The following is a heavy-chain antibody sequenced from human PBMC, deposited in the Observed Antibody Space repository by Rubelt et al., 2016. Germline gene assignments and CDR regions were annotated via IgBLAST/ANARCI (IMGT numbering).Heavy chain of an antibody. CDR2: IYYSGST. J-gene: IGHJ6*02. Sequence: QVQLQESGPGLVKPSETLSLTCTVSGGSISSYYWSWIRQPPGKGLEWIGYIYYSGSTYYNPSLKSRVTNSVDTSKNQFSLKLSSVTAADTAVYYCAREGVVTMVRGVISPRGMDVWGQGTTVTVSS. D-gene: IGHD3-10*01. CDR3: AREGVVTMVRGVISPRGMDV. V-gene: IGHV4-59*12. CDR1: GGSISSYY.